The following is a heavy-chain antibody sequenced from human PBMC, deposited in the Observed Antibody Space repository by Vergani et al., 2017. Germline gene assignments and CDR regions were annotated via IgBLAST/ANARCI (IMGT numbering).Heavy chain of an antibody. J-gene: IGHJ6*03. D-gene: IGHD3-3*01. Sequence: QVQLVESGGGVVQPGRSLRLSCAASGFTFSSYAMHWVRQAPGKGLEWVAVISYDGSNKYYADSVKGRFTISRDNSKNTLYLQMNSLRAEDTAVYYCAREYYDFWSGLSGYYYYYMDVWGKGTTVTVSS. CDR1: GFTFSSYA. CDR2: ISYDGSNK. V-gene: IGHV3-30*14. CDR3: AREYYDFWSGLSGYYYYYMDV.